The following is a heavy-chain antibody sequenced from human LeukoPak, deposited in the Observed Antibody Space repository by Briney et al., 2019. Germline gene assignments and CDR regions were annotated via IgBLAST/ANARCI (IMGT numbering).Heavy chain of an antibody. J-gene: IGHJ3*02. CDR1: RFTFSSYS. V-gene: IGHV3-21*01. Sequence: PGGSLRLSCAASRFTFSSYSMNWVRQAPGKGLEWVSSITTSSSYIYYADSVKGRFTISRDNAKNTLYLQMNSLRAEDTAVYYCARGFLGITLLLGAFDIWGQGTMVTVSS. CDR2: ITTSSSYI. CDR3: ARGFLGITLLLGAFDI. D-gene: IGHD3-10*01.